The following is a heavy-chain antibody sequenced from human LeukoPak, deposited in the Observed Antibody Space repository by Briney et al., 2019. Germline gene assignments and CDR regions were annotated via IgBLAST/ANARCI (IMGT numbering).Heavy chain of an antibody. J-gene: IGHJ5*02. D-gene: IGHD4-11*01. V-gene: IGHV4-4*02. Sequence: SETLSLTCTISGGYIYSNYWWSWVRQSPGKGPEWIGEIFHSGNTNYSPSLESRVTISVDKSKNQFSLKLTSVTAADTAVYYCVRDYSNWFDPWGQGTLVTVSS. CDR3: VRDYSNWFDP. CDR2: IFHSGNT. CDR1: GGYIYSNYW.